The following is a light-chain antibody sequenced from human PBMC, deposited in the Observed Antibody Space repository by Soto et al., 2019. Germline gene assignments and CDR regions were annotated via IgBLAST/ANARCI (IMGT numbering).Light chain of an antibody. CDR3: QQYNNWPIT. CDR1: QSVSSN. CDR2: GAS. J-gene: IGKJ5*01. V-gene: IGKV3-15*01. Sequence: EIVMTQYHATLSVSPGERSTLSCMASQSVSSNLAWYQQKPGEAPRLLICGASTRATGIPARFSGSGSGTEFTLTISSLQSEDFAVYYCQQYNNWPITFGQGTRLEI.